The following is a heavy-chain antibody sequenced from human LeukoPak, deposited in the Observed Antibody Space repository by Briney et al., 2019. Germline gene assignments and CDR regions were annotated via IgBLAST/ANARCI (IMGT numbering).Heavy chain of an antibody. CDR3: AKEYSSSGYFDY. J-gene: IGHJ4*02. V-gene: IGHV3-23*01. D-gene: IGHD6-13*01. CDR2: ISGSGGKT. Sequence: GGSLRLSCTASGFTFSTYAISWVRQAPGKGLEWASAISGSGGKTYYTDSVKGRFTITRDNSKNTLYLQMNSLRAEDTAVYYCAKEYSSSGYFDYWGQGTLVTVSS. CDR1: GFTFSTYA.